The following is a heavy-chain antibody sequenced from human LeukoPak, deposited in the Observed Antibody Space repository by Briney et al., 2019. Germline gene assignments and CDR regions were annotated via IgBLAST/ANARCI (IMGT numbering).Heavy chain of an antibody. CDR3: TTDSWLWPTDY. D-gene: IGHD5-18*01. CDR2: IKSKTDGGTT. Sequence: GGSLRLSCAASGFTFSSYWMTWVRQAPGKGLEWVGRIKSKTDGGTTDYAAPVKGRFTISRDDSKNTLYLQMNSLKTEDTAVYYCTTDSWLWPTDYWGQGTLVTVSS. CDR1: GFTFSSYW. V-gene: IGHV3-15*01. J-gene: IGHJ4*02.